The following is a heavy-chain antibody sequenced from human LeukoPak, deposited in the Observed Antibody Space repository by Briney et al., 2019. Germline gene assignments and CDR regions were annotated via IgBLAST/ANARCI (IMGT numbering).Heavy chain of an antibody. V-gene: IGHV3-66*01. Sequence: GGSLRLSCAASGFTVSSNYMSWVRQAPGKGLEWVSVIYSGGSTYYADSVKGRFTISRDNSKNTLYLQMNSLRAEDTAVYYCARDGRYYDILTGYSPFLYFDYWGRGTLVTVSS. CDR2: IYSGGST. J-gene: IGHJ4*02. D-gene: IGHD3-9*01. CDR3: ARDGRYYDILTGYSPFLYFDY. CDR1: GFTVSSNY.